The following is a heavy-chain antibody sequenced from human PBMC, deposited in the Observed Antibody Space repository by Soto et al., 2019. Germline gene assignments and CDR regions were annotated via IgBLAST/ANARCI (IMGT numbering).Heavy chain of an antibody. V-gene: IGHV1-69*02. J-gene: IGHJ4*02. CDR1: GGTFSSYT. CDR2: IIPILGIA. D-gene: IGHD6-13*01. Sequence: QVQLVQSGAEVKKPGSSVKVSCKASGGTFSSYTISWVRQAPGQGLEWMGRIIPILGIANYAQKFQGRVTIAADKATSTAYMELSSLRSEDTAVYYCARVRAAPFYYFDYWGQGAVVTVSS. CDR3: ARVRAAPFYYFDY.